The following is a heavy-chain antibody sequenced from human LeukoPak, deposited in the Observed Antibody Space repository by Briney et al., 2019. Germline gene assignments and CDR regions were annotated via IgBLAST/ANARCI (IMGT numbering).Heavy chain of an antibody. V-gene: IGHV4-39*07. J-gene: IGHJ4*02. CDR1: GGSISSSSYY. D-gene: IGHD3-22*01. CDR2: IYYSGST. CDR3: ARGSPLYYYDSSGYYYYDY. Sequence: SETLSLTCTVSGGSISSSSYYWGWIRQPPGKGLEWIGSIYYSGSTYYNPSLKSRVTISVDTSKNQFSLKLSSVTAADTAVYYCARGSPLYYYDSSGYYYYDYWGQGTLVTVSS.